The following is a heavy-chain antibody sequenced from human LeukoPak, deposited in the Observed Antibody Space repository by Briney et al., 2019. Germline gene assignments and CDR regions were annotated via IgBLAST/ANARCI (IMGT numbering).Heavy chain of an antibody. CDR3: ARDNEWLSPYNWFDP. J-gene: IGHJ5*02. Sequence: GASVKVSCKASGGTFSSYAISWVRQAPGQGLEWMGGIIPIFDTANYAQKFQGRVTITADESTSTAYMELSSLRCEDTAVYYCARDNEWLSPYNWFDPWGEGTLVTVSS. V-gene: IGHV1-69*01. D-gene: IGHD3-3*01. CDR2: IIPIFDTA. CDR1: GGTFSSYA.